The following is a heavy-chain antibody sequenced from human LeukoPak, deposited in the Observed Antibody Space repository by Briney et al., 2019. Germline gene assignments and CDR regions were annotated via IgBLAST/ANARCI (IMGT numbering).Heavy chain of an antibody. V-gene: IGHV3-66*01. CDR1: GFTVSSNY. CDR2: IYSGGST. CDR3: ARDRCSWYSHAFAI. J-gene: IGHJ3*02. Sequence: GGSLSLSCAASGFTVSSNYMSWVRQAPGKGLEWVSDIYSGGSTYYTDSVKSRFTISRDNSKNTLSLKLNCVNAADTAVYSCARDRCSWYSHAFAIWGQGTLVTVSS. D-gene: IGHD6-13*01.